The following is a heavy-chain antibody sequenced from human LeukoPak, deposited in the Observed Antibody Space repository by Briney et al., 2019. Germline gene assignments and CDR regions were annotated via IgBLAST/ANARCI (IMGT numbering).Heavy chain of an antibody. D-gene: IGHD3-22*01. CDR1: GGTFSSYA. Sequence: SVKVSCKASGGTFSSYAISWVRQAPGQGLEWMGGIIPIFGTANYAQKFQGRVTMTRDTSTSTVYMELSSLRSEDTAVYYCARDDSDDSSGYGAFDIWGQGTMVTVSS. CDR3: ARDDSDDSSGYGAFDI. J-gene: IGHJ3*02. V-gene: IGHV1-69*05. CDR2: IIPIFGTA.